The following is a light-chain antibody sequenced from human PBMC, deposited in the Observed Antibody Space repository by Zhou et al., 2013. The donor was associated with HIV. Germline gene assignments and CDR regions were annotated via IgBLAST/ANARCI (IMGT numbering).Light chain of an antibody. CDR3: QQSYDTPYT. Sequence: IRMTQSPSSFSASTGDRVTVSCRASQDISTYVAWYQQKLGKTPRLLIYAASTLQSGVPSRFSGTGSGTDFTLTISSLQPEDFATYYCQQSYDTPYTFGQGTKLEIK. V-gene: IGKV1-8*01. J-gene: IGKJ2*01. CDR2: AAS. CDR1: QDISTY.